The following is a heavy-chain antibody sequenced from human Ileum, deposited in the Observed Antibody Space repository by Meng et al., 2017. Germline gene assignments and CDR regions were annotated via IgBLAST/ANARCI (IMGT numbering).Heavy chain of an antibody. CDR1: GFKFSRYW. V-gene: IGHV3-7*01. Sequence: GESLKISCAASGFKFSRYWMNWVRQAPGKGLEWVASIKEDGNEKHYVDSVKGRFTISRDNAKNLLYLQMNSLRGEDTAVYYCASGYSIGDWGHGTRVTVSS. CDR2: IKEDGNEK. D-gene: IGHD5-12*01. CDR3: ASGYSIGD. J-gene: IGHJ4*01.